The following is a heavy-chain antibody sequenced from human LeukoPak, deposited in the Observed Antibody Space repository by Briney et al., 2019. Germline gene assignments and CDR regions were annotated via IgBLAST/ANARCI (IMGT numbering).Heavy chain of an antibody. Sequence: SGTLSLTCTVSGGSITSNYWTWMRQPPGKGLELIGFFYYSGSTNYNPSLKSRVTISLDTSKNQFSLKLTSVTAADTAVYYCARARYGSTSCPYYFDYWGQGTLVTVSS. D-gene: IGHD2-2*01. V-gene: IGHV4-59*01. J-gene: IGHJ4*02. CDR2: FYYSGST. CDR3: ARARYGSTSCPYYFDY. CDR1: GGSITSNY.